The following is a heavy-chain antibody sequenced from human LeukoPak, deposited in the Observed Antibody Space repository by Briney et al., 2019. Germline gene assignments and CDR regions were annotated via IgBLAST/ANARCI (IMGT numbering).Heavy chain of an antibody. J-gene: IGHJ6*02. Sequence: ASVKVSCKASGYTFTSYYMHWVRQAPGQGLEWMGIINLSGGSTSYAQKFQGRVTMTRDTSTSTVYMELSSLRSEDTAVYYCARDRAGGSSHYYYYGMDVWGQGTTVTVSS. CDR1: GYTFTSYY. CDR3: ARDRAGGSSHYYYYGMDV. CDR2: INLSGGST. V-gene: IGHV1-46*01. D-gene: IGHD1-26*01.